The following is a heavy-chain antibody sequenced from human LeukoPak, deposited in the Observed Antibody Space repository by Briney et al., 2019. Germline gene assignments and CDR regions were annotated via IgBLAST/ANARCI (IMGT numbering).Heavy chain of an antibody. Sequence: GRSLRLSCAASGFTFSSYTMNWVRQPPGKGLEWVSNIGTSSTTIYYADSVKGRFTISRDNAKNSLYLQMNSLRAEDTAVYYCAKDLEIYCSGGSCSFDYWGQGTLVTVSS. CDR3: AKDLEIYCSGGSCSFDY. V-gene: IGHV3-48*01. J-gene: IGHJ4*02. CDR1: GFTFSSYT. CDR2: IGTSSTTI. D-gene: IGHD2-15*01.